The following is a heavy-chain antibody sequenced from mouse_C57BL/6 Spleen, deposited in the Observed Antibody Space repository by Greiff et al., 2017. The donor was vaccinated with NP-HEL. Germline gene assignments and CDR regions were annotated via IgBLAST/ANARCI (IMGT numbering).Heavy chain of an antibody. J-gene: IGHJ4*01. Sequence: QVQLKQSGPGLVAPSQSLSITCTVSGFSLTSYGVDWVRQSPGKGLEWLGVIWGVGSTNYNSALKSRLSISKDNSKSQVFLKMNSRQTDDTAMYCCATERSNYGAMDYWGQGTSVTVSS. D-gene: IGHD2-5*01. CDR1: GFSLTSYG. V-gene: IGHV2-6*01. CDR3: ATERSNYGAMDY. CDR2: IWGVGST.